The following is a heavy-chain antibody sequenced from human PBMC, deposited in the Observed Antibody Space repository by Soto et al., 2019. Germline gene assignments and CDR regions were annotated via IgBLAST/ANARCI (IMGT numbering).Heavy chain of an antibody. J-gene: IGHJ5*02. D-gene: IGHD3-3*01. V-gene: IGHV1-46*01. Sequence: ASVKVSCKASGYTFTIYYMHWVRQAPGQGLEWMGIINPSGGSTSYAQKFQGRVTMTRDTSTSTVYMELSSLRSEDTAVYYCARATYYDLWSGPPPNWFDPWGQGTLVTVPQ. CDR2: INPSGGST. CDR3: ARATYYDLWSGPPPNWFDP. CDR1: GYTFTIYY.